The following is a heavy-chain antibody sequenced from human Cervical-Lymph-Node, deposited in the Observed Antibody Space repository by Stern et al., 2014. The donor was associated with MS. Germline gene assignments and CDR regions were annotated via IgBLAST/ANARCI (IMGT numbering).Heavy chain of an antibody. Sequence: QLQLQESGPGLVKPSETLSLTCSVSGDSISRGSYYWGWIRQPPGKGLEWVGSIYYRGNTYYNPSLKSRVSISVDTSKNQFSLNLSSVAAADTAVYYCARHGALMSAAMNFGGQGTLVTVSS. D-gene: IGHD2-2*01. CDR3: ARHGALMSAAMNF. CDR2: IYYRGNT. J-gene: IGHJ4*02. V-gene: IGHV4-39*01. CDR1: GDSISRGSYY.